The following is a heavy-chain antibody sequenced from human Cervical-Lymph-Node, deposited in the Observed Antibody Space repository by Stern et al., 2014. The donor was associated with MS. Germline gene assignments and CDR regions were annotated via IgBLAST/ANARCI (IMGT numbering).Heavy chain of an antibody. CDR1: GFTFSSSG. CDR3: AREGGNTAEYFQH. V-gene: IGHV3-33*01. Sequence: MQLVESGGGVVQPGRSLRLSCAASGFTFSSSGMHWVRQAPGKGLEWLGSIWYDGSNRYYADSVKGRFTISRDNSKNTLYLQMNSLRAEDTAVYYCAREGGNTAEYFQHWGQGSLVTVSS. D-gene: IGHD4-23*01. CDR2: IWYDGSNR. J-gene: IGHJ1*01.